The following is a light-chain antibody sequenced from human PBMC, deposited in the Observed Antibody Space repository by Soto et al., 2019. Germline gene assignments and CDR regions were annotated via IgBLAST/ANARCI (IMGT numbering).Light chain of an antibody. J-gene: IGLJ1*01. Sequence: QSALTQPPYASGSPGQSVTISCTGTSSDVGGYNYVSWYQHHPGEAPKLMIYEVSKRPSGVPDRFSGSKSGNTASLTVTGVHAEDEADYYCSSCAGSNNFVFGTGTKVTVL. V-gene: IGLV2-8*01. CDR1: SSDVGGYNY. CDR2: EVS. CDR3: SSCAGSNNFV.